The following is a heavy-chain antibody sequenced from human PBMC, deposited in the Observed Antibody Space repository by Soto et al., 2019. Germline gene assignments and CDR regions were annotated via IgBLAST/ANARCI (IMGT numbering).Heavy chain of an antibody. CDR3: TTTRSL. J-gene: IGHJ4*02. Sequence: GGSLRLSCAASGFTFSNAWMNWVRQAPGRGLEWVGRIRSNADGGTTDYAAPVKGRFTISRDDSGNTLYLQMNSLKIEDTAVYYCTTTRSLWGQGTLVTVSS. V-gene: IGHV3-15*07. D-gene: IGHD2-15*01. CDR1: GFTFSNAW. CDR2: IRSNADGGTT.